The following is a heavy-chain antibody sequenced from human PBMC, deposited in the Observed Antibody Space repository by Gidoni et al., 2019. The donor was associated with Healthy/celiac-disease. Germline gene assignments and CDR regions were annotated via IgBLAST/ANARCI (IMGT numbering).Heavy chain of an antibody. Sequence: QVQLVESGGGVVQPGRSLRLSCAASGFPFSSYGMHWVRQAPGKGLEWVAVIWYDGSNKYYADAVKGRFTISRDNSKNTLYLQMNSLRAEDTAVYYCARATYYYGSMDVWGQGTTVTVSS. D-gene: IGHD3-10*01. CDR1: GFPFSSYG. CDR2: IWYDGSNK. CDR3: ARATYYYGSMDV. V-gene: IGHV3-33*01. J-gene: IGHJ6*02.